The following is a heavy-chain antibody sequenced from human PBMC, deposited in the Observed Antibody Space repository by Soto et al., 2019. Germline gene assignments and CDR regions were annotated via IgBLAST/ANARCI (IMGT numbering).Heavy chain of an antibody. V-gene: IGHV1-18*01. CDR3: ARDQRFGELFRPQSGYYYYYGMDV. Sequence: ASVKVSCKASGYTFTSYGISWVRQAPGQGLEWMGWISAYNGNTNYAQKLQGRVTMTTDTSTSTAYMELRSLRSDDTAVYYCARDQRFGELFRPQSGYYYYYGMDVWGQGTTVTVSS. CDR1: GYTFTSYG. CDR2: ISAYNGNT. J-gene: IGHJ6*02. D-gene: IGHD3-10*01.